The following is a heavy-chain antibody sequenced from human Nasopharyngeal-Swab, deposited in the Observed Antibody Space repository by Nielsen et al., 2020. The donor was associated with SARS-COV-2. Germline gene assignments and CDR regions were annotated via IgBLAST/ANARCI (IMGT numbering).Heavy chain of an antibody. D-gene: IGHD1-26*01. CDR1: GGSISSGSYY. J-gene: IGHJ4*02. V-gene: IGHV4-61*02. CDR2: IYTSGST. Sequence: SETLSLTCTVSGGSISSGSYYWSWIRQPAGKGLERIGRIYTSGSTNYNPSLKSRVTISVDTSKNQFSLKLSSVTAADTAVYYCAREPSGSYRDYFDYWGQGTLVTVSS. CDR3: AREPSGSYRDYFDY.